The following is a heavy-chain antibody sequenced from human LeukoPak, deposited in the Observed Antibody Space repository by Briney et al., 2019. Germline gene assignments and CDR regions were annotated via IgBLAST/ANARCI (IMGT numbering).Heavy chain of an antibody. J-gene: IGHJ4*02. CDR2: ISTDGGGT. D-gene: IGHD3-10*01. V-gene: IGHV3-64*01. CDR1: GFTFSDYA. CDR3: ARYGSGSYYHY. Sequence: PGGSLRLSCAASGFTFSDYAMRWVRQAPGKGLEYVSAISTDGGGTYYVNSVKGRLTISRDNSKNTLYLQMGSLRAEDMAVYYCARYGSGSYYHYWGQGTLVTVSS.